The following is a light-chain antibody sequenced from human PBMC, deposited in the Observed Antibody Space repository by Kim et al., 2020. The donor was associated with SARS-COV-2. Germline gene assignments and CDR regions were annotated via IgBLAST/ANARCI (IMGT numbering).Light chain of an antibody. Sequence: SVKLTGTLCSGHSNDFIAWHQQQPGKAPRFLMKVEGSGSYNKGGGVPDRFSGSRSGADRYLIISNLHSEDEADYYCETWDSNIQVFGGGTQLTVL. V-gene: IGLV4-60*03. CDR1: SGHSNDF. CDR3: ETWDSNIQV. J-gene: IGLJ3*02. CDR2: VEGSGSY.